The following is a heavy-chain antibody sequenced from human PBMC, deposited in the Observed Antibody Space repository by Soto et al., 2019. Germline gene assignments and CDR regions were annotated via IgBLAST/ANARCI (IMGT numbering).Heavy chain of an antibody. CDR1: GGSFSGYY. Sequence: SETLSLTCAVYGGSFSGYYWSWIRQPPGKGLEWIGEINHSGSTNYNPSLKSRVTISVDTSKNQFSLKLSSVTAADTAVYYCARVRGYSYGYMGYPRDAFDYWGQGTLVTV. D-gene: IGHD5-18*01. J-gene: IGHJ4*02. V-gene: IGHV4-34*01. CDR3: ARVRGYSYGYMGYPRDAFDY. CDR2: INHSGST.